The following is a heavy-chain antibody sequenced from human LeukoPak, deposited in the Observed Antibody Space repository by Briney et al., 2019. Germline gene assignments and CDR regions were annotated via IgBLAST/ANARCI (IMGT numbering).Heavy chain of an antibody. CDR2: ISSSGSTI. CDR1: GFRFSRYW. D-gene: IGHD6-13*01. Sequence: GGSLRLSCAASGFRFSRYWMSWVRQAPGKGLEWVSYISSSGSTIYYADSVKGRFTISRDNAKNSLYLQMNSLRAEDTAVYYCARNGAAGSGGNWYDPWGQGTLVTVSS. CDR3: ARNGAAGSGGNWYDP. V-gene: IGHV3-48*04. J-gene: IGHJ5*02.